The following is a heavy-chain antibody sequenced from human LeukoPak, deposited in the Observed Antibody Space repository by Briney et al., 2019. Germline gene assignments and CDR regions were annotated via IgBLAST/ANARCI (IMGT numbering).Heavy chain of an antibody. D-gene: IGHD3-22*01. Sequence: PSETLSLTCTVSGGSISSGAYYWSWLRQRPGKGLECIGYIFYTETTNYSPSLKSRVTISVDTSKNQFSLNLTSVTAADTAVYFCVRRGLMVGRTYYFDTWGQGTLVTVSS. CDR2: IFYTETT. CDR1: GGSISSGAYY. V-gene: IGHV4-31*03. J-gene: IGHJ4*02. CDR3: VRRGLMVGRTYYFDT.